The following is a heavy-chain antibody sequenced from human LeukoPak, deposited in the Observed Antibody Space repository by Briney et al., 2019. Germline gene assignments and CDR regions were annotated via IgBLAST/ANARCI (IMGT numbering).Heavy chain of an antibody. Sequence: PPGRSLRLSCAASGFTFDDYAMHWVRRAPGKGLEWVSGISWNSGSIGYADSVKGRFTISRDNAKNSLYLQMNSLRAEDTALYYCAKDKRKIAVAGTASFDYWGQGTLVTVSS. D-gene: IGHD6-19*01. CDR2: ISWNSGSI. CDR1: GFTFDDYA. CDR3: AKDKRKIAVAGTASFDY. J-gene: IGHJ4*02. V-gene: IGHV3-9*01.